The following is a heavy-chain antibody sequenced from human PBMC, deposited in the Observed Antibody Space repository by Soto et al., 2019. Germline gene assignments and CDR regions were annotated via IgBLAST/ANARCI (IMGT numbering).Heavy chain of an antibody. CDR1: GDSVSNNSTA. D-gene: IGHD3-16*01. Sequence: QVQLQQSRPGLVKPSQTLSLTCVISGDSVSNNSTAWNWIRQSPSIGLEWLGRTFYRSKWYTEYAVSVQSRFTIKPDTSKDQVSRQLSSVSPEDTAVYYCERDWVPFHLKYYYSCGLDVWGQGTTLSVSS. V-gene: IGHV6-1*01. CDR3: ERDWVPFHLKYYYSCGLDV. J-gene: IGHJ6*02. CDR2: TFYRSKWYT.